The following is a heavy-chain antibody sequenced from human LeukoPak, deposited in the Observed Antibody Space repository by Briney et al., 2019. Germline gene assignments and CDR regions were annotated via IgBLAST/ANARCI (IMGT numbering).Heavy chain of an antibody. CDR2: ISSSSSYI. CDR3: ARDLGYSNYVHLDY. Sequence: PGGSLRLSCAASGFTFSSYSMNWVRQAPGKGLEWVSSISSSSSYIYYADSVKGRFTISRDNAKNSLYLQMNSLRVEDTALYYCARDLGYSNYVHLDYWGQGTLVTVSS. V-gene: IGHV3-21*06. CDR1: GFTFSSYS. D-gene: IGHD4-11*01. J-gene: IGHJ4*02.